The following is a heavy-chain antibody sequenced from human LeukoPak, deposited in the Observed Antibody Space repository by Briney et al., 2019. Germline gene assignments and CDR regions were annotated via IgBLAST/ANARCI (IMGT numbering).Heavy chain of an antibody. V-gene: IGHV4-59*08. J-gene: IGHJ3*02. CDR1: GDSISGYY. D-gene: IGHD2-21*02. CDR2: LYYSGYT. CDR3: ARGPLAYCGADCSADAFDI. Sequence: SETLSLTCTVSGDSISGYYWSWIRQPPGKGLEWIGYLYYSGYTNYNPSLTSRVTISIDTSNNHFSLKLSSVTAADTAVYYCARGPLAYCGADCSADAFDIWGQGTVVTVSS.